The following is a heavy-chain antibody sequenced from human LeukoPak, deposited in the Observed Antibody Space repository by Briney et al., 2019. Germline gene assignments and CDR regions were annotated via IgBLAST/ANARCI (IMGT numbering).Heavy chain of an antibody. V-gene: IGHV3-30-3*01. J-gene: IGHJ4*02. CDR2: ISYDGSNK. CDR3: ARASGYGDYHPPNDY. Sequence: PGGSLRLSCAASGFTFSSYAMHWVRQAPGEGLEWVAVISYDGSNKYYADSVKGRFTISRDNSKNTLYLQMNSLRAEDTAVYYCARASGYGDYHPPNDYWGQGTLVTVSS. CDR1: GFTFSSYA. D-gene: IGHD4-17*01.